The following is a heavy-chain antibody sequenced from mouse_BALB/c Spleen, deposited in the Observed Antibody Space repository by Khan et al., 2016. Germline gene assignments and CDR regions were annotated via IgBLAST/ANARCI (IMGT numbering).Heavy chain of an antibody. D-gene: IGHD1-1*01. CDR1: GFDFSRYW. Sequence: EVKLLESGGGLVQPGGSLKLSCAASGFDFSRYWMSWVRQAPGKGLEWIGEINPDSSTINYTPSLKDKFIISRDNVKNTLYLQMSKVRSEDTALYYCTRRGYYGYWYFDVWGAGTTVTVSS. CDR2: INPDSSTI. J-gene: IGHJ1*01. CDR3: TRRGYYGYWYFDV. V-gene: IGHV4-1*02.